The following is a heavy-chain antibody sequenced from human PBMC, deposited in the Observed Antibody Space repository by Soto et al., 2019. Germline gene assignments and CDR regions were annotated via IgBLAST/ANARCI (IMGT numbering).Heavy chain of an antibody. CDR2: IFSNDEK. Sequence: SGPTLVNPTETLTLTCTVSGFSLSNARMGVSWIRQPPGKSLEWLAHIFSNDEKSYSTSLNSRLTFSKHTSKSQVVVTMTNMHHVYTATYLCARIKGWNDYYCYGMDVWGQGTTVTVS. CDR1: GFSLSNARMG. V-gene: IGHV2-26*02. D-gene: IGHD1-1*01. CDR3: ARIKGWNDYYCYGMDV. J-gene: IGHJ6*02.